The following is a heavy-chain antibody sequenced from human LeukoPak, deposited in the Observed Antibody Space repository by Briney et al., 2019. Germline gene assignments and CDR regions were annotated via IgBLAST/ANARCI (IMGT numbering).Heavy chain of an antibody. V-gene: IGHV3-21*01. CDR1: GFTFSSYS. J-gene: IGHJ3*02. Sequence: PGGSLRLSCAASGFTFSSYSMNWVRQAPGKGLEWVSSISSSSSYIYYADSVKGRFTISRDNAKNSLYLQMNSLRAEDTAVYYCARDRYCDSSTDAFDIWGQGTMVTVSS. CDR3: ARDRYCDSSTDAFDI. D-gene: IGHD3-22*01. CDR2: ISSSSSYI.